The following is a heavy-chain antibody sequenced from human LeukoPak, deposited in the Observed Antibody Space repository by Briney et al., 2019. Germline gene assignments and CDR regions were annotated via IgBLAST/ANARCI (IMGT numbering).Heavy chain of an antibody. CDR3: ARDLEGQWLVEGGYFDY. J-gene: IGHJ4*02. CDR2: ISSSSSYI. V-gene: IGHV3-21*01. CDR1: GFTFSSYS. Sequence: GGSLRLSCAASGFTFSSYSMNWVRQAPGKGLEWVSSISSSSSYIYYADSVKGRFTISRDNAKNSLYLQMNSLRAENTAVYYCARDLEGQWLVEGGYFDYWGQGTLVTVSS. D-gene: IGHD6-19*01.